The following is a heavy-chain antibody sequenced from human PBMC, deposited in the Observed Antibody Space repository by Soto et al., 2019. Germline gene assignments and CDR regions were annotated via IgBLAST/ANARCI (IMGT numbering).Heavy chain of an antibody. CDR3: AKETSGSSLDY. Sequence: GGSLRLSCAASGFTFSSYGMHWVRQAPGKGLEWVAVISYDGSNKYYADSVKGRFTVSRDNSKRTLYMQMNSLRAEDTAVYYCAKETSGSSLDYWGQGTLVTVSS. CDR2: ISYDGSNK. V-gene: IGHV3-30*18. J-gene: IGHJ4*02. D-gene: IGHD3-10*01. CDR1: GFTFSSYG.